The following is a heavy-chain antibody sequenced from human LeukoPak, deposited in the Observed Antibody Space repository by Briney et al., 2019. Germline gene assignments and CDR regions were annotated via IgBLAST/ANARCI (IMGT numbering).Heavy chain of an antibody. CDR3: ARDYDFWSGFFDY. V-gene: IGHV3-74*01. D-gene: IGHD3-3*01. J-gene: IGHJ4*02. CDR2: INSDGSST. CDR1: GFTFSNYW. Sequence: GGSLRLSCAASGFTFSNYWMHWVRQAPGKGLVWVSRINSDGSSTSYADSVKGRFTISRDNAKNTLSLQMNSLRAEDTAVYYCARDYDFWSGFFDYWGQGTLVTVSS.